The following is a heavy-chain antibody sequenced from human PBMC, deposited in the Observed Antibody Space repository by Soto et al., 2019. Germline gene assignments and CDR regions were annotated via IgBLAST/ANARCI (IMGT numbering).Heavy chain of an antibody. CDR2: VNLDGSST. Sequence: EVQLVESGGGLVQPGGSLRLSCAASGFTFSTYYMHWVRQAAGKGLVWVSRVNLDGSSTSYADFVKGRFAISRDNAKNTLYLQLNSLRAEDTALYYCARYYGSGTYSVDYWGQGNLVTVSS. CDR3: ARYYGSGTYSVDY. V-gene: IGHV3-74*01. D-gene: IGHD3-10*01. CDR1: GFTFSTYY. J-gene: IGHJ4*02.